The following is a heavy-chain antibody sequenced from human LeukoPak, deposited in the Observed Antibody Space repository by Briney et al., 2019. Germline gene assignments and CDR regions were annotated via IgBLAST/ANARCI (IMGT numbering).Heavy chain of an antibody. D-gene: IGHD5-18*01. CDR2: INPNSGGT. CDR1: GYTFTGYY. Sequence: KPGASVKVSCKASGYTFTGYYMHWVRQAPGQGLEWMGCINPNSGGTNYAQKFQGRVTMTRDTSISTAYMELSGLGSDDTAVYYCARIPHSYVDYWGQGTLVTVSS. CDR3: ARIPHSYVDY. V-gene: IGHV1-2*02. J-gene: IGHJ4*02.